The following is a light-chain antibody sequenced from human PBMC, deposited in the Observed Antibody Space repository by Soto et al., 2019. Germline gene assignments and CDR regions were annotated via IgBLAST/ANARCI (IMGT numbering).Light chain of an antibody. Sequence: QSVLTQPPSVSGAPGQRVTISCTGSSSNIGAGYDVHWYQQLPGTAPKLLIYGNSNRPSVVPDRFSGSKSGTSASLDITGLQAEYEADYYCQSYDSSLSGYVFRTGTKVTVL. CDR1: SSNIGAGYD. CDR3: QSYDSSLSGYV. V-gene: IGLV1-40*01. CDR2: GNS. J-gene: IGLJ1*01.